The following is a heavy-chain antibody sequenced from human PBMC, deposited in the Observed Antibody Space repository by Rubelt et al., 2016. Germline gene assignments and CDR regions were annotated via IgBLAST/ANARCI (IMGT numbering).Heavy chain of an antibody. J-gene: IGHJ4*02. Sequence: QLQLQESGPGLVKPSETLSLTCTVSGGSISSSSYYWGWIRQPPGKGLEWIGSIYYSGSTYYNPSLMIRVTISVDTSKNQFSLKLSSVTAADTAVYYCARVPTDTAMVTDYWGQGTLVTVSS. D-gene: IGHD5-18*01. CDR1: GGSISSSSYY. CDR3: ARVPTDTAMVTDY. V-gene: IGHV4-39*07. CDR2: IYYSGST.